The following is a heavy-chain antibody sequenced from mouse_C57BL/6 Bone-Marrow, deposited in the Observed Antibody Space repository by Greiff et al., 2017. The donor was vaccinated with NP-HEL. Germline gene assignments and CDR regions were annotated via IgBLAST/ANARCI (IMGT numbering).Heavy chain of an antibody. Sequence: VQLQQSGAELVRPGASVTLSCKASGYTFTDYEMHWVKQTPVHGLEWIGAIDPETGGTAYNQKFKGKAILTADKSSSTAYMELRSLTSEDSAVYYCTRRITTVVATGYFDVWGTGTTVTVSS. J-gene: IGHJ1*03. D-gene: IGHD1-1*01. V-gene: IGHV1-15*01. CDR2: IDPETGGT. CDR1: GYTFTDYE. CDR3: TRRITTVVATGYFDV.